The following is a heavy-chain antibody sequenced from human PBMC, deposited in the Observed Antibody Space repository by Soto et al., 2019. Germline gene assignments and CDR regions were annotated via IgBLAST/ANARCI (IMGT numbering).Heavy chain of an antibody. J-gene: IGHJ6*02. V-gene: IGHV4-30-4*01. CDR2: IYYSGST. D-gene: IGHD3-10*01. Sequence: SETLSLTCTVSGGSISSGDYYWSWIRQPPGKGLEWIGYIYYSGSTYYNPSLKSRVTISVDTSKNQFSLKLSSVTAADTAVYYCASYYGSGSYYSYYYYYGMDVWGQGTTVIVSS. CDR1: GGSISSGDYY. CDR3: ASYYGSGSYYSYYYYYGMDV.